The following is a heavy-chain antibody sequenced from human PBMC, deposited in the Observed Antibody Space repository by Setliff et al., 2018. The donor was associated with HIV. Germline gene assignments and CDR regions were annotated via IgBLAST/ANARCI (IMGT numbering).Heavy chain of an antibody. CDR3: ARDLGTGDYFDY. J-gene: IGHJ4*02. CDR1: DDPISSYY. D-gene: IGHD3-10*01. Sequence: SETLSLTCYVTDDPISSYYWSWVRQPAGKGLEWIGRLYVSGDTNYNPSLKSRVTMSLDTSKKHFSLKLKSVTAADTAVYYCARDLGTGDYFDYWGQGALVTVSS. CDR2: LYVSGDT. V-gene: IGHV4-4*07.